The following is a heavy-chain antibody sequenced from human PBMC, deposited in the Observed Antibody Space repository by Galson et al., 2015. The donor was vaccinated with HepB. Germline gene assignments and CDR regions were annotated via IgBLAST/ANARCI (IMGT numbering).Heavy chain of an antibody. Sequence: QSGAEVKKPGESLRISCTGSGYSFTSYWISWVRQMPGKDLEWMGRIDPSDSYTNYSPSFQGHVTISADKSISTAYLQWSSLKASDTAMYYCAIGTPGWLQLPGGVNWFDPWGQGTLVIVSS. CDR2: IDPSDSYT. J-gene: IGHJ5*02. CDR1: GYSFTSYW. V-gene: IGHV5-10-1*01. CDR3: AIGTPGWLQLPGGVNWFDP. D-gene: IGHD5-24*01.